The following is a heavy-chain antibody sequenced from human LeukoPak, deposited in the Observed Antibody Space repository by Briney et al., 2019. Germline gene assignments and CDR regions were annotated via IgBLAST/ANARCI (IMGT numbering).Heavy chain of an antibody. Sequence: PSETLSLTCTVSGGSISSSSYYWGWIRQPPGKGLEWIGSIYHSGSTYYNPSLKSRVTISVDTSKNQFSLKLSSVTAADTAVYYCARRAKWYYYYYMDVWGKGTTVTISS. CDR1: GGSISSSSYY. J-gene: IGHJ6*03. CDR2: IYHSGST. D-gene: IGHD1-26*01. V-gene: IGHV4-39*07. CDR3: ARRAKWYYYYYMDV.